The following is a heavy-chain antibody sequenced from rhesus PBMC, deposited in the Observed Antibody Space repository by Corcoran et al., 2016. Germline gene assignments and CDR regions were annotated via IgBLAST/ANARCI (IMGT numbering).Heavy chain of an antibody. D-gene: IGHD4-29*01. Sequence: QVQLQESGPGLVKPSETLSLTCAVSGGSFSSYWWSWIRQPPGKGLEGIGEINGNSGSTNYHPPLKSGVTITKDAAKNQFSLKLSSVTAADTAVYYCARLTTVAATWFYGLDSWGQGVVVTVSS. CDR2: INGNSGST. CDR3: ARLTTVAATWFYGLDS. V-gene: IGHV4-80*01. J-gene: IGHJ6*01. CDR1: GGSFSSYW.